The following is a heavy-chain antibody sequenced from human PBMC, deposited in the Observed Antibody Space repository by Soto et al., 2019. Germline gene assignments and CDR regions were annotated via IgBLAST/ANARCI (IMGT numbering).Heavy chain of an antibody. Sequence: SETLSLTCAVYGGSFSDYYWTWIRQPPGKGLECIGEISHSGSTNYNPSLKSRVTISIDTSKNQFSLNLRSVAAADTAVYYCARGLRASFGVRLSYSYYGGDVWGQGTAVTVSS. CDR1: GGSFSDYY. J-gene: IGHJ6*02. CDR2: ISHSGST. D-gene: IGHD3-10*01. V-gene: IGHV4-34*01. CDR3: ARGLRASFGVRLSYSYYGGDV.